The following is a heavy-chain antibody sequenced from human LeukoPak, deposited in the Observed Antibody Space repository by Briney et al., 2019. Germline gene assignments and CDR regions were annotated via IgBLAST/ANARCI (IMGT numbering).Heavy chain of an antibody. CDR1: GGSIKTYY. Sequence: SETLSLTCNVSGGSIKTYYWSWTRQPPGKGLEYIGYIYYSGSPSYNPSLRSRVTISADTSKNQFSLKLRSATAADTAVYYCARLSGTYGAYADYWGQGSLVTVSS. CDR2: IYYSGSP. D-gene: IGHD1-26*01. V-gene: IGHV4-59*01. CDR3: ARLSGTYGAYADY. J-gene: IGHJ4*02.